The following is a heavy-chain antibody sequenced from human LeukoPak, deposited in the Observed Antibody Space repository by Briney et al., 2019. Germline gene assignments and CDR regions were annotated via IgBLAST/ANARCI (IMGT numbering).Heavy chain of an antibody. CDR3: ARLIERRYYFDY. CDR1: GGSISSYY. Sequence: SETLSLTCTVSGGSISSYYWSWIRQPPGKGLEWIGYIYYSGSTNYNPSLKSRVTISVDTSKNQFSLKLSSVTAADTGVYYCARLIERRYYFDYWGQGTLVTVSS. J-gene: IGHJ4*02. D-gene: IGHD1-1*01. V-gene: IGHV4-59*08. CDR2: IYYSGST.